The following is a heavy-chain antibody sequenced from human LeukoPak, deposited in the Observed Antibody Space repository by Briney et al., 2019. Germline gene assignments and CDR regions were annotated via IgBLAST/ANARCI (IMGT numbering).Heavy chain of an antibody. CDR2: IYTSGST. V-gene: IGHV4-4*07. CDR1: GGSISSYY. Sequence: SETLSLTCTVPGGSISSYYWSWIRQHAGKGLEWIGRIYTSGSTNYNPSLKSRVTMSVDTSKNQFSLKLSSVTAADTAVYYCARVVPAASRRFGWFDPWGQGTLVTASS. J-gene: IGHJ5*02. CDR3: ARVVPAASRRFGWFDP. D-gene: IGHD2-2*01.